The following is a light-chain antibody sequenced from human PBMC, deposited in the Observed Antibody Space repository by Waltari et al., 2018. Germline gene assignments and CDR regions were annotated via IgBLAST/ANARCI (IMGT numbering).Light chain of an antibody. V-gene: IGKV4-1*01. CDR3: QQYYSTPPTYT. J-gene: IGKJ2*01. CDR1: QSVLYSFNNKNY. CDR2: WAS. Sequence: DIVMTQSPDSLAVSLGERATINCKSSQSVLYSFNNKNYLAWYQQKPGQAPKLLIYWASTRESGVPDRFSGSGSGTDFTLTISSLQAEDVAVYYCQQYYSTPPTYTFGQGTKLEIK.